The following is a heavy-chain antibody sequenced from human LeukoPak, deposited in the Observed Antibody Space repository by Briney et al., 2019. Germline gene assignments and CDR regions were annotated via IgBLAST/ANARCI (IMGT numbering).Heavy chain of an antibody. Sequence: GASVKVSCKASGGTLSSYAIHWVRQAPGQGLEWMGGIIPMFGTVNYAQKLQGRVTITADESTTTAFMELSSLRSEDTAVYYCARDNGRRRGLLDYWGQGTLVTVSS. J-gene: IGHJ4*02. CDR1: GGTLSSYA. D-gene: IGHD2-8*01. CDR2: IIPMFGTV. V-gene: IGHV1-69*13. CDR3: ARDNGRRRGLLDY.